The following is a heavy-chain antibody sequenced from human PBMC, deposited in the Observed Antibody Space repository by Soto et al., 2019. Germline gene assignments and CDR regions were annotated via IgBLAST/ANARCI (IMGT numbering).Heavy chain of an antibody. CDR3: ARVCGGDCHYGMDV. V-gene: IGHV4-31*03. Sequence: QVQLQESGPGLVKPSQTLSLTCTVSGGSISSGGYYWTWIRQHPRKGLEWIGYIYYSGSTYYNPSLKSRVTISVDTSKNQFSLKLSSVTAADTAVYYCARVCGGDCHYGMDVWGQGTTVTVSS. D-gene: IGHD2-21*02. CDR2: IYYSGST. J-gene: IGHJ6*02. CDR1: GGSISSGGYY.